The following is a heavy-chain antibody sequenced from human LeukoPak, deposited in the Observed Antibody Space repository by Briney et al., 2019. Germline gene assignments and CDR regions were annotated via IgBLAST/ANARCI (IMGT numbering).Heavy chain of an antibody. J-gene: IGHJ4*02. Sequence: SETLSLTCAVYGGSFSGYYWSWIRQPPGKGLEWIGEINHSGSTNYNPSLKSRVTISADTSKNQFSLKLSSVTAADTAVYYCARGSVSSSSPFFDYWGQGTLVTVSS. CDR2: INHSGST. V-gene: IGHV4-34*01. D-gene: IGHD6-6*01. CDR3: ARGSVSSSSPFFDY. CDR1: GGSFSGYY.